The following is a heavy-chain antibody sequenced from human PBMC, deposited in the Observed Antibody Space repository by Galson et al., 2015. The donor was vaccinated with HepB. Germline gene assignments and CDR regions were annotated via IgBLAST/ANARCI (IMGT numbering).Heavy chain of an antibody. CDR1: GYTFISYS. D-gene: IGHD5-12*01. V-gene: IGHV1-18*04. CDR3: GRGGYGGYALDY. Sequence: SVKVSCKASGYTFISYSISWVRQAPGQGPEWMAWISAYNGHTNYAQKFQGRVTVTTDTSTSTVYMELRSLRADDTAVYYCGRGGYGGYALDYWGQGTLVTVSS. J-gene: IGHJ4*02. CDR2: ISAYNGHT.